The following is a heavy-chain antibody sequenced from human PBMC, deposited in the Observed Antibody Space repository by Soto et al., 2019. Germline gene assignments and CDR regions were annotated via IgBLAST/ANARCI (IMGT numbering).Heavy chain of an antibody. V-gene: IGHV4-39*01. CDR3: ARHWRTGYSTVFGVVMGWFDP. D-gene: IGHD3-3*01. J-gene: IGHJ5*02. Sequence: ASETLSLTCSATCDSITSTDYYWGRIRQPPGKGLEWVASIYYSGGSYHNPSLKSRVTISVDTPKNQYSLKVTSVTAAETAVYYCARHWRTGYSTVFGVVMGWFDPWGQGTLVTVSS. CDR2: IYYSGGS. CDR1: CDSITSTDYY.